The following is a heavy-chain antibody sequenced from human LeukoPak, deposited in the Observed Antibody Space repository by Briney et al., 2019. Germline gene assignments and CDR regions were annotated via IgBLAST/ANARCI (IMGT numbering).Heavy chain of an antibody. CDR1: GYTFTSYD. CDR3: ARGINWFDP. V-gene: IGHV1-8*01. CDR2: MNPNSGNT. Sequence: ASVKVSCKAPGYTFTSYDINWVRQATGQGLEWMGWMNPNSGNTGYAQKFQGRVTMTRDTSISTAYMELRGLRTDDTAVYYCARGINWFDPWGQGTLVTVSS. J-gene: IGHJ5*02.